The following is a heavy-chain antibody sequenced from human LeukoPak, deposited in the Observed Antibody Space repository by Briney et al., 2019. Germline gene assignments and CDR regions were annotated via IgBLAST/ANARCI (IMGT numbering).Heavy chain of an antibody. CDR3: AKDTGDEFSVGLDV. D-gene: IGHD2-21*01. CDR2: ISWNSGSI. Sequence: GRSLRLSCAASGFTFDDYAMHWVRQAPGKGLEWVPGISWNSGSIGYADSVKGRFTISRDNAKNSLYLQMNSLRAEDTALYYCAKDTGDEFSVGLDVWGQGTTVTVSS. V-gene: IGHV3-9*01. J-gene: IGHJ6*02. CDR1: GFTFDDYA.